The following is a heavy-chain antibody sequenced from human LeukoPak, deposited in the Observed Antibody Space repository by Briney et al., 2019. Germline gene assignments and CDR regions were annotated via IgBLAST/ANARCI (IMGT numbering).Heavy chain of an antibody. J-gene: IGHJ4*02. Sequence: SETLSLTCTVSGGSISSGDYYWSWIRQPPGKGLEWIGYIYYGGSTYYNPSLKSRVTISVDTSKNQFSLKLSSVTAADTAVYYCAQSELTAAGIWDFDYWGQGTLVTVSS. CDR2: IYYGGST. D-gene: IGHD6-13*01. V-gene: IGHV4-30-4*08. CDR1: GGSISSGDYY. CDR3: AQSELTAAGIWDFDY.